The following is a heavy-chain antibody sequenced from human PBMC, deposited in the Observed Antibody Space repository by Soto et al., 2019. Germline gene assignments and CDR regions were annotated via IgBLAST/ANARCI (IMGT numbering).Heavy chain of an antibody. D-gene: IGHD1-26*01. Sequence: SETLSLTCTVSGGSISSSSYYWGWIRQPPGKGLEWIGSIYYSGSTYYNPSLKSRVTISVDTSKNQFSLKLSSVTAADTAVYYCARQGELVGASVDYWGQGTLVTVSSGKGMTPEDTAVYYCAREGSLGYCSSTSCYGRYYYYMDVWGKGTTVTVSS. V-gene: IGHV4-39*01. J-gene: IGHJ6*03. CDR2: IYYSGST. CDR1: GGSISSSSYY. CDR3: ARQGELVGASVDYWGQGTLVTVSSGKGMTPEDTAVYYCAREGSLGYCSSTSCYGRYYYYMDV.